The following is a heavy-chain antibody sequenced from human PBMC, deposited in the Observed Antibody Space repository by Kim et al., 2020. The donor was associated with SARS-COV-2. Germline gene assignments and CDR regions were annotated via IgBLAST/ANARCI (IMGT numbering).Heavy chain of an antibody. V-gene: IGHV4-34*01. D-gene: IGHD3-10*01. CDR1: GGSFSGYY. J-gene: IGHJ6*02. Sequence: SETLSLTCAVYGGSFSGYYWSWIRQPPGKGLEWIGEINHSGSTNYNPSLKSRVTISVDTSKNQFSLKLSSVTAADTAVYYCAGLPPMVRGVRGMDVWGQG. CDR3: AGLPPMVRGVRGMDV. CDR2: INHSGST.